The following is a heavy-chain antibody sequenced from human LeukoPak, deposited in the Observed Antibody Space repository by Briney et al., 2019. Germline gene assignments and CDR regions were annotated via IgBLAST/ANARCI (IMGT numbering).Heavy chain of an antibody. CDR1: GFTFRNYG. V-gene: IGHV3-30*18. CDR3: AELGITMIGGV. J-gene: IGHJ6*04. D-gene: IGHD3-10*02. Sequence: GGALRLSCAASGFTFRNYGMHGVRQAPGKGLEWVAIISYDGSNKYYVDSVKGRFTISRDNAKNSLYLQMNSLRAEDTAVYYCAELGITMIGGVWGKGTTVTISS. CDR2: ISYDGSNK.